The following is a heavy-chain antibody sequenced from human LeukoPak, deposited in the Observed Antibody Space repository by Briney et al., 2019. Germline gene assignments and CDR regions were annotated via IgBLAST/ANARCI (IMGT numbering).Heavy chain of an antibody. D-gene: IGHD5-12*01. V-gene: IGHV3-23*01. CDR2: ISGSGGST. J-gene: IGHJ4*02. CDR3: AKEHIMATITGSFPLDY. Sequence: GGSLRLSCAASGFTFSSYAMSWVRQAPGKGLKWVSAISGSGGSTYYADSVKGRFTISRDNSKNTLYLQMNSLRAEDTAVYYCAKEHIMATITGSFPLDYWGQGTLVTVSS. CDR1: GFTFSSYA.